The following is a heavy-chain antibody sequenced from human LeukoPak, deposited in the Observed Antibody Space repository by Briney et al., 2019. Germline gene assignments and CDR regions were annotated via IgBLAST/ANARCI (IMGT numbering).Heavy chain of an antibody. D-gene: IGHD5-24*01. CDR1: GFTFSSYG. J-gene: IGHJ4*02. CDR3: AKGLEMATTLDY. CDR2: IRYDGSNK. Sequence: GRSLRLSCAASGFTFSSYGMHWVSQAPGKGLEWVAFIRYDGSNKYYADSVKGRFTISRDNSKNTLYLQMNSLRAEDTAVYYCAKGLEMATTLDYWGQGTLVTVSS. V-gene: IGHV3-30*02.